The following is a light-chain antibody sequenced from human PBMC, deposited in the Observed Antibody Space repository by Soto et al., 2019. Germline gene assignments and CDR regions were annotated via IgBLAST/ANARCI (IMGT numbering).Light chain of an antibody. CDR1: SSDVGIYDY. Sequence: QSALTQPASVSGSPGQSISISCTGTSSDVGIYDYVSWYQHHPGKAPKLMVYEVTNRPSGVSNRFSGSKSGNTASLTISGLQAEDEADYYCSSFSSDSTPLVFGGGNKLTVL. J-gene: IGLJ2*01. CDR3: SSFSSDSTPLV. V-gene: IGLV2-14*01. CDR2: EVT.